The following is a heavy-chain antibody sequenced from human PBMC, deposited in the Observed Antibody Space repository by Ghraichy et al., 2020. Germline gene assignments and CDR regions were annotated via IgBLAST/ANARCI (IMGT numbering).Heavy chain of an antibody. D-gene: IGHD3-22*01. J-gene: IGHJ4*02. CDR2: ISSSSTI. CDR3: ARDLAGYDSSGYYYRLDY. CDR1: GFTFSSYS. Sequence: GEFLNISCAASGFTFSSYSMNWVRQAPGKGLEWVSYISSSSTIYYADSVKGRFTISRDNAKNSLYLQMNSLRAEDTAVYYCARDLAGYDSSGYYYRLDYWGQGTLVTVSS. V-gene: IGHV3-48*01.